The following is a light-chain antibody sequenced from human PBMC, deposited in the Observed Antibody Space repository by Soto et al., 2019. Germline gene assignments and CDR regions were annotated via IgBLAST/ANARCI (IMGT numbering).Light chain of an antibody. Sequence: EIGIAYSSGTLSFSPVERATLSCRASQSVSSNLAWYQQKPGQAPSLLIYGAFTRATGIPARFSGTGSGTEFTLTISSLQSEDFALYYCQQYNDWPLTFGQGTKVDIK. CDR2: GAF. CDR3: QQYNDWPLT. CDR1: QSVSSN. V-gene: IGKV3-15*01. J-gene: IGKJ1*01.